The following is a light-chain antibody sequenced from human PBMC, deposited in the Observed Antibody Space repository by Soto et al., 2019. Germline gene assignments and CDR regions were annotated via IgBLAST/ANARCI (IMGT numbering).Light chain of an antibody. Sequence: DIQMTQSPSSLSASVGDRITITCRASQSIGSWLAWYQQKPGKAPNLLIYDASTLQSGVPSRFSGSESGTEFTLTISSLQPDDFATYYCQQYETSSWTFGQGTKVDIK. CDR3: QQYETSSWT. J-gene: IGKJ1*01. CDR2: DAS. CDR1: QSIGSW. V-gene: IGKV1-5*01.